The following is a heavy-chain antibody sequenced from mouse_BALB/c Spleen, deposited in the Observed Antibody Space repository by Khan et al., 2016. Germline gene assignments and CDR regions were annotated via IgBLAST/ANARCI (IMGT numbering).Heavy chain of an antibody. Sequence: EVKLLESGGGLVQPGGSLKLSCAASGFDFSRYWMNWVRQAPGKGLEWIGAINPASSTINYTPSLKDKFTITSDNAKPTLYLQMRKERSEDTALYYCAILDYYDCVDYWGQGTTLTVSS. D-gene: IGHD1-1*01. V-gene: IGHV4-1*02. J-gene: IGHJ2*01. CDR1: GFDFSRYW. CDR3: AILDYYDCVDY. CDR2: INPASSTI.